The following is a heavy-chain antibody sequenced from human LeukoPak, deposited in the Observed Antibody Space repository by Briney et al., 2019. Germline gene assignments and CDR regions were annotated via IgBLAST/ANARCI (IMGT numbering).Heavy chain of an antibody. D-gene: IGHD2-2*01. Sequence: PSETLSLTCAVYGGSFSGYYWSWIRQPPGKGLEWIGEINHSGSTNYNPSLKSRVTISVDTSKNQFSLTLSSVTAADTAVYYCARLVSDIVVVPAAIYYYYYYMDVWGKGTTVTVSS. V-gene: IGHV4-34*01. CDR2: INHSGST. CDR1: GGSFSGYY. J-gene: IGHJ6*03. CDR3: ARLVSDIVVVPAAIYYYYYYMDV.